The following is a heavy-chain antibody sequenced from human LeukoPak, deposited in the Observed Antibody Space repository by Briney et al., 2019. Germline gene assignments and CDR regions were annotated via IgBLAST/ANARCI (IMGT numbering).Heavy chain of an antibody. CDR1: GFTSSDYY. D-gene: IGHD3-22*01. J-gene: IGHJ4*02. CDR2: ISGSGGTT. CDR3: ARGPQKNGHSSGYPGYFDY. Sequence: PGGSLRLSCVASGFTSSDYYMTWIRQPPGKGPEWISYISGSGGTTTYVDSVKGRFTISRDNAKNSLYLQMNSLRAEDTAVYYCARGPQKNGHSSGYPGYFDYWGQGTLVTVSS. V-gene: IGHV3-11*04.